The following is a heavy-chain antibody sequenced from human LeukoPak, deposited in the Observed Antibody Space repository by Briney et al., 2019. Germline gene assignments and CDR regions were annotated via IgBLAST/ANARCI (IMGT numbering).Heavy chain of an antibody. J-gene: IGHJ4*02. V-gene: IGHV1-18*01. CDR2: ISTYNGNT. CDR1: GYTFTSYG. D-gene: IGHD1-26*01. CDR3: ARSFSGSYSHYFDY. Sequence: ASVNVSFKSSGYTFTSYGVSWGRQAPGQGREWMAWISTYNGNTNYPQKFQGRVAMTRDTSIGTAYMELSSLRSEDSAVYYCARSFSGSYSHYFDYWGQGPLVTVSS.